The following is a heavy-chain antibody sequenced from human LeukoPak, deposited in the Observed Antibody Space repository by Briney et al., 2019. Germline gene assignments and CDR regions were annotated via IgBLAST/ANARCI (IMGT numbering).Heavy chain of an antibody. CDR3: ASPGIVGATFLFVY. V-gene: IGHV1-18*01. CDR2: ISAYNGNT. CDR1: GYTFTTYA. D-gene: IGHD1-26*01. J-gene: IGHJ4*02. Sequence: GASVKVSCKASGYTFTTYAIHWVRQAPGQGLEWMGWISAYNGNTNYAQKLQGRVTMTTDTSTSTAYMELRSLRSDDTAVYYCASPGIVGATFLFVYWGQGTLVTVSS.